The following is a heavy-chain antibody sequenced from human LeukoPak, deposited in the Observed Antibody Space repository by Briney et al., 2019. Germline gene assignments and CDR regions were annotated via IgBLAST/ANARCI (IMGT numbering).Heavy chain of an antibody. D-gene: IGHD3-10*01. J-gene: IGHJ5*02. CDR1: GGSISSSSYY. V-gene: IGHV4-39*07. CDR3: AREPLTNVRGGLYNWFDP. Sequence: PSETLSLTCTVSGGSISSSSYYWGWIRQPPGKGLEWIGSIYYSGSTYYNPSLKSRVTISVDTSKNQFSLKLSSVTAADTAVYYCAREPLTNVRGGLYNWFDPWGQGTLVTVSS. CDR2: IYYSGST.